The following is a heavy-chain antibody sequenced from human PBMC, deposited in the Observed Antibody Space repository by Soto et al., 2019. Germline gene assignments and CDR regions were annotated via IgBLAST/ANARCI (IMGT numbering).Heavy chain of an antibody. Sequence: GGSLRLYWSASRFICSGCAMYGVQLTPGQGLEYVSVISGLGGNTYDAESVKGKLNSYRADSESALYLLMSALRPEDTAVYSCVKGPYSRYDRVANFDYWGQGTLVTVS. CDR1: RFICSGCA. J-gene: IGHJ4*02. CDR3: VKGPYSRYDRVANFDY. V-gene: IGHV3-64D*06. D-gene: IGHD5-12*01. CDR2: ISGLGGNT.